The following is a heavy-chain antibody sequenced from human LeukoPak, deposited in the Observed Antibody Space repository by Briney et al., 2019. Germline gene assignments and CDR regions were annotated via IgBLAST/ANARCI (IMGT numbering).Heavy chain of an antibody. Sequence: SVKVSCKASGGTFSSYAINWVRQAPGQGLEWMGGIIPIFGTANYAQKFQDRVTIAADESTSTAYMELSSPRSEDTAIYYCASRLYCSNTRCRNFPFAYWGQGTLVTVSS. J-gene: IGHJ4*02. D-gene: IGHD2-2*01. CDR3: ASRLYCSNTRCRNFPFAY. CDR2: IIPIFGTA. CDR1: GGTFSSYA. V-gene: IGHV1-69*01.